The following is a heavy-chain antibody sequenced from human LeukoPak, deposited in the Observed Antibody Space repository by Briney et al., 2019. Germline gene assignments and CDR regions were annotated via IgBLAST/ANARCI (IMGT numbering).Heavy chain of an antibody. J-gene: IGHJ4*02. CDR2: IIPIFGTA. Sequence: ASVKVSCKASGGTFSSYAISWVRQAPGQGLEWVGGIIPIFGTANYAQKFQGRVTITADESTSTAYMELSSLRSEDTAVYYCASGDSSGPIDYWGQGTLVTVSS. V-gene: IGHV1-69*13. CDR1: GGTFSSYA. CDR3: ASGDSSGPIDY. D-gene: IGHD3-22*01.